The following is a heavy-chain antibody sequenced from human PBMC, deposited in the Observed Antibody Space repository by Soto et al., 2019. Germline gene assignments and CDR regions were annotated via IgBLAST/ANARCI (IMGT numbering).Heavy chain of an antibody. CDR1: GFTFSGSA. V-gene: IGHV3-73*01. D-gene: IGHD4-17*01. J-gene: IGHJ4*02. CDR2: IRSKANSYAT. Sequence: EVQLVESGGGLVQPGGSLKLSCAASGFTFSGSAMHWVRQASGKGLEWVGRIRSKANSYATAYAASVKGRFTISRDDSKNTAYLQMNSLKTEDTAVYYCTGTGMTTVTTGRGYYFHYWGQGTLVTVSS. CDR3: TGTGMTTVTTGRGYYFHY.